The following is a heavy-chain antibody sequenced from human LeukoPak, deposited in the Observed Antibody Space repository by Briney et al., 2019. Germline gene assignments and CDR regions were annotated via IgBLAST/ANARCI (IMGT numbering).Heavy chain of an antibody. CDR3: AKMSYGVAGKPYLDY. Sequence: GGSLRLSCAASGFTFSSYAMSWVRQAPGKGLEWVSAISGDGGSTYYADSVKGRFTIFRDTSKNILHLQMNSLRAEDTAVYYCAKMSYGVAGKPYLDYWGQGTLVTVSS. D-gene: IGHD6-19*01. V-gene: IGHV3-23*01. CDR2: ISGDGGST. J-gene: IGHJ4*02. CDR1: GFTFSSYA.